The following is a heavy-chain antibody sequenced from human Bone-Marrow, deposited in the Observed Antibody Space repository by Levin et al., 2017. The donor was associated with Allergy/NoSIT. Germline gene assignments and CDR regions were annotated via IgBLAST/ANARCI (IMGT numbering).Heavy chain of an antibody. V-gene: IGHV1-2*02. CDR2: INPKNGVT. CDR3: ARENFGSGSYYKDY. Sequence: GESLKISCQASGYTFTGYYMYWVRQAPGQGLEWMGWINPKNGVTNYAQKFQGRVTMTRDTSINTAFMELSRLRSDDTAVYYCARENFGSGSYYKDYWGQGTLVTVSS. J-gene: IGHJ4*02. D-gene: IGHD3-10*01. CDR1: GYTFTGYY.